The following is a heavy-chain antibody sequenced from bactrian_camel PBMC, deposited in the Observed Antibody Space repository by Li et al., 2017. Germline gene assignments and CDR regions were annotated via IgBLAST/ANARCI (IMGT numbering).Heavy chain of an antibody. CDR1: GFTYSSGC. D-gene: IGHD5*01. J-gene: IGHJ4*01. Sequence: HVQLVESGGGSVQAGGSLRLSCEASGFTYSSGCMGWFRQAPGKEREGVAGIYSEGSAPDYADSVKGRFTISQDNAKNTVFLQMDNLKPEDAAVYYCAAEGSPLQYDYWGQGTQVTVS. CDR3: AAEGSPLQYDY. CDR2: IYSEGSAP. V-gene: IGHV3S6*01.